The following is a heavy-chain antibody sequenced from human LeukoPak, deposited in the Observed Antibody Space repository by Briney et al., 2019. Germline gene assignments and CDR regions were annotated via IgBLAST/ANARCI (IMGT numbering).Heavy chain of an antibody. Sequence: GGSLRLSCAASGFTFSSYAMSWVRQAPGKGLEWVSTINGGGVNTHYADSVGGRFTISRDNSKNTLFLQMNSLRDEDTAVYYCAKDLYSNYGPADYWGQGNLVTVSS. V-gene: IGHV3-23*01. D-gene: IGHD4-11*01. CDR1: GFTFSSYA. CDR2: INGGGVNT. J-gene: IGHJ4*02. CDR3: AKDLYSNYGPADY.